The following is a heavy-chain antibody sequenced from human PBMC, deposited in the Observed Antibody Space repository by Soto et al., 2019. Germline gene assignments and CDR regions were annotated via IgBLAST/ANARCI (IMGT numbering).Heavy chain of an antibody. CDR2: TYYRSKWYN. V-gene: IGHV6-1*01. CDR3: ARDPGRIVVVPAASYYGMDV. D-gene: IGHD2-2*01. Sequence: SPTLSLPCAISGDSVSSNSAAWNWIRQSPSRGLEWLGRTYYRSKWYNDYAVSVKSRITINPDTSKNQFCLQLNSVTPEDTAVYYCARDPGRIVVVPAASYYGMDVWAQGTTVTVSS. J-gene: IGHJ6*02. CDR1: GDSVSSNSAA.